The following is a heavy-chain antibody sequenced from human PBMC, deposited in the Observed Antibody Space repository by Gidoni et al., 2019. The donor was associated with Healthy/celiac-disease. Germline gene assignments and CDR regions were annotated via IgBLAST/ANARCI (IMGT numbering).Heavy chain of an antibody. CDR1: GFTFSSYS. CDR3: ARGLRGAFDI. J-gene: IGHJ3*02. V-gene: IGHV3-21*01. Sequence: EVQLVESGGGLLKPGGSLRPSCAASGFTFSSYSMNWVRQAPGKGLEWVSSISSSSSYIYYADSVKGRCTISRDNAKNALYLQMNSLRAEDTAVYYCARGLRGAFDIWGQGTMVTVSS. CDR2: ISSSSSYI.